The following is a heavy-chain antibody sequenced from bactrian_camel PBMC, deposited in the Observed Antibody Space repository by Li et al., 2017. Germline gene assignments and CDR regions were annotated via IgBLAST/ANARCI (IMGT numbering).Heavy chain of an antibody. V-gene: IGHV3S1*01. Sequence: QLVESGGGSAQAGGSLRLSCEVSGFTFRSACMGWFRLVPGNRREGVAKVNAGGADAYYVASVRGRFTISQDNAKNTLYLQMNSLKPEDTGLYICATEIQTDCYYGFLDADRASKHWGQGTQVTVS. CDR3: ATEIQTDCYYGFLDADRASKH. CDR2: VNAGGADA. D-gene: IGHD1*01. CDR1: GFTFRSAC. J-gene: IGHJ4*01.